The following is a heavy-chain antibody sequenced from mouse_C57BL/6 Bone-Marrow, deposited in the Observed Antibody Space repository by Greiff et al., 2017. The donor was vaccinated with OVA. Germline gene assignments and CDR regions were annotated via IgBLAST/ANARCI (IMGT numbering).Heavy chain of an antibody. V-gene: IGHV15-2*01. D-gene: IGHD1-1*01. CDR3: ARGDYYYGSSYWYFDV. CDR1: DSEVFPIAY. CDR2: ILPSIGRT. Sequence: QVQLQQSGSELRSPGSSVKLSCKDFDSEVFPIAYMSWVRQKPGHGFEWIGGILPSIGRTIYGEKFEDKATLDADTLSNTAYLELNSLTSEDSAIYYCARGDYYYGSSYWYFDVWGTGTTVTVSS. J-gene: IGHJ1*03.